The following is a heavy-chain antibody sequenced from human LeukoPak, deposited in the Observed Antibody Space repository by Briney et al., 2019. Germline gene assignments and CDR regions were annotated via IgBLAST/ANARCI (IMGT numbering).Heavy chain of an antibody. Sequence: PGGSLRLSCAASGFTFSKFGMHWVRQAPGKGLEWVAVISFDAKVSYYADSVKGRFTISRDNSKNTLYLQMNSLRAEDTAVYYCAKTGVGEYCSSTSCYDWFDPWGQGTLVTVSS. D-gene: IGHD2-2*01. CDR3: AKTGVGEYCSSTSCYDWFDP. CDR2: ISFDAKVS. J-gene: IGHJ5*02. V-gene: IGHV3-30*18. CDR1: GFTFSKFG.